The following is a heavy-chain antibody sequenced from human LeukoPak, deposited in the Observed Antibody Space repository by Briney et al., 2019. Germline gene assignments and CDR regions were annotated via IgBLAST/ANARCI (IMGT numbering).Heavy chain of an antibody. V-gene: IGHV3-30-3*01. D-gene: IGHD5-18*01. CDR3: ASSHTAVAYYYYYGMDV. CDR1: GFTFSSYA. CDR2: IPYDGSNK. J-gene: IGHJ6*02. Sequence: GRSLRLSCAASGFTFSSYAMHWVRQAPGKGLEWVAVIPYDGSNKYYADSVKGRFTISRDNSKNTLYLHMNSLRAEDTAVYYCASSHTAVAYYYYYGMDVWGQGTTVTVSS.